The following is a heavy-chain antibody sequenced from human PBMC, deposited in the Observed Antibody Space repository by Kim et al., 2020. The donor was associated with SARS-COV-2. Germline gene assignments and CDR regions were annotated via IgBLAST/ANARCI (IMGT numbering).Heavy chain of an antibody. J-gene: IGHJ4*02. Sequence: GGSLRLSCEASGFTFCRYAMSWARQAPGKGLEWVSTISDGGVRTHYADSVKGRFTISRDNSKSTLFLHMNSLRAEDTAVYYCEASDYWGQGSLVTVSS. V-gene: IGHV3-23*01. CDR1: GFTFCRYA. CDR2: ISDGGVRT. CDR3: EASDY.